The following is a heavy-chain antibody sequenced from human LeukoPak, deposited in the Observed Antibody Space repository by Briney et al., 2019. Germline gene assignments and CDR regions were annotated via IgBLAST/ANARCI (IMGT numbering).Heavy chain of an antibody. CDR3: ARVPGEGRVDY. D-gene: IGHD3-10*01. V-gene: IGHV3-74*01. CDR1: GFTFSSYW. CDR2: INSDGSST. J-gene: IGHJ4*02. Sequence: GGSLRLSCAASGFTFSSYWMHWGRQSPGKGLVWVSRINSDGSSTRYADSVKGRFTISRDNAKNTLYLQMNSLRAEDTAVYYCARVPGEGRVDYWGQGTLVTVSS.